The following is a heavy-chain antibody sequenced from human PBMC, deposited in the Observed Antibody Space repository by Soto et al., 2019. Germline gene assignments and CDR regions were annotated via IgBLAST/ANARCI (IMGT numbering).Heavy chain of an antibody. D-gene: IGHD2-2*02. J-gene: IGHJ4*02. CDR3: SREQFYTDTSGYNCDGYFDX. CDR2: TFYRSQWYN. Sequence: SQTLSLNCDISGDSVSSNTAAWNWIRQSPSIGLECLGRTFYRSQWYNDYEKSLRGRITIKPETSKNQFSLQLRSVTPDDTSVYYCSREQFYTDTSGYNCDGYFDXWGQVTRVTVSX. V-gene: IGHV6-1*01. CDR1: GDSVSSNTAA.